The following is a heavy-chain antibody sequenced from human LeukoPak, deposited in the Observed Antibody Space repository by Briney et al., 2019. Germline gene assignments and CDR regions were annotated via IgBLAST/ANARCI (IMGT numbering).Heavy chain of an antibody. CDR1: GFTFSSYA. CDR3: AKDHCSSTSCYYNTYYGMDV. Sequence: GGSLRLSCAASGFTFSSYATSWVRQAPGKGLEWVSAISGSGGSTYYADSAKGRFTISRDNSKNTLYLQMNSLRAEDTAVYYCAKDHCSSTSCYYNTYYGMDVWGQGTTVTVSS. D-gene: IGHD2-2*01. J-gene: IGHJ6*02. CDR2: ISGSGGST. V-gene: IGHV3-23*01.